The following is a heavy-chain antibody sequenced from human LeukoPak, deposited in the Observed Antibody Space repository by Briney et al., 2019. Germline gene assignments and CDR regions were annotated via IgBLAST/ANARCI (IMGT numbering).Heavy chain of an antibody. CDR2: INHSGST. CDR3: ARTFLTAKRYFDY. J-gene: IGHJ4*02. V-gene: IGHV4-34*01. CDR1: GGSFSGYY. Sequence: PSETLSLTCAVYGGSFSGYYWSWIRQPPGKGLEWIGEINHSGSTNYNPSLKSRVTISVDTSKNQFSLKLSSVTAADTAVYYCARTFLTAKRYFDYWGQGTLVTVSS. D-gene: IGHD3-9*01.